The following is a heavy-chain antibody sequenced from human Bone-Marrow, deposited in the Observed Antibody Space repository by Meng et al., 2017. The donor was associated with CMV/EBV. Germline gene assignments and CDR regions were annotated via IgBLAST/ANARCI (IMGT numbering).Heavy chain of an antibody. J-gene: IGHJ4*02. CDR3: ARDSYCSGGSCYSEY. CDR1: GFTFSSYS. CDR2: IYVDGTT. D-gene: IGHD2-15*01. V-gene: IGHV3-53*04. Sequence: ASGFTFSSYSMSWVRQAPGKGLEWVSLIYVDGTTFYADSVKGRFTISRHNSENTLYLQMNSLRPDDTAVYYCARDSYCSGGSCYSEYWGLGTLVTVSS.